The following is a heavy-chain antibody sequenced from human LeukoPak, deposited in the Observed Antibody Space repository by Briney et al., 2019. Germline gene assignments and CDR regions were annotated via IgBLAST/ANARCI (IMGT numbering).Heavy chain of an antibody. V-gene: IGHV4-61*01. CDR3: AREMEDSSSWYFD. CDR2: IYNSGST. CDR1: GGSVSSGSYY. J-gene: IGHJ4*02. Sequence: PSETLSPTCTVSGGSVSSGSYYWSWIRQPPGKGLEWVGYIYNSGSTNYNPPLKSRVTISVATSKNQFSLKLSSVTAADTAVYYCAREMEDSSSWYFDWGQGTLVTVSS. D-gene: IGHD6-13*01.